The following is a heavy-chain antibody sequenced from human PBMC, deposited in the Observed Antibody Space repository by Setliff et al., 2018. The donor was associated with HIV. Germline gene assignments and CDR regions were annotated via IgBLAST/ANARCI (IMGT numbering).Heavy chain of an antibody. CDR2: IITLFGEA. Sequence: SVKVSCKASGGTFSSHAISWVRQAPGQGLEWMGRIITLFGEANYAQKFQGRVTITADESTSTAYMELNSLRSDDAAVYYCARQPYYDDDGTNLPSEWRVLGWGQGTLVTVSS. CDR3: ARQPYYDDDGTNLPSEWRVLG. J-gene: IGHJ4*02. CDR1: GGTFSSHA. D-gene: IGHD3-16*01. V-gene: IGHV1-69*13.